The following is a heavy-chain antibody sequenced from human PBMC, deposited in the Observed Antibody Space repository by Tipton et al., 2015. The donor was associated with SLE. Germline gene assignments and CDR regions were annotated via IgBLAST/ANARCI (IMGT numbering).Heavy chain of an antibody. D-gene: IGHD4-23*01. J-gene: IGHJ6*02. Sequence: LRLSCAVYGGSFSGYYWGWIRQPPGKGLEWIGEINHSGSTNYNPSLKSRVTISVDTSKNQFSLKLSSVTAADTAVYYCASGLSNSPNLFYYYYGMDVWGQGTTVTFSS. V-gene: IGHV4-34*01. CDR2: INHSGST. CDR1: GGSFSGYY. CDR3: ASGLSNSPNLFYYYYGMDV.